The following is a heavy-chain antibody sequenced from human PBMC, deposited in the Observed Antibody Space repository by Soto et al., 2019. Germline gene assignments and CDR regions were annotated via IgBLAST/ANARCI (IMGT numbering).Heavy chain of an antibody. CDR2: IIPILGIA. CDR3: AGVSSNGANYYYYYGMDV. CDR1: RGTFSSYT. V-gene: IGHV1-69*02. D-gene: IGHD4-17*01. Sequence: QVQLVQSGAEVKKPGSSVKVSCKASRGTFSSYTISWVRQAPGQGLEWMGRIIPILGIANYAQKFQGRVTITADKSTSTAYMELSSLRSEDTAVYYCAGVSSNGANYYYYYGMDVWGQGTTVTVSS. J-gene: IGHJ6*02.